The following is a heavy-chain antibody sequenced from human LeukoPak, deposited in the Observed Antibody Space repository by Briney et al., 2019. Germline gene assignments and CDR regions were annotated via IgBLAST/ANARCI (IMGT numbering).Heavy chain of an antibody. V-gene: IGHV1-8*01. D-gene: IGHD4-17*01. CDR1: GYTLTSYD. J-gene: IGHJ4*02. CDR2: MDPNSGNT. CDR3: ARGLVYGDYVADY. Sequence: ASVKVSCKASGYTLTSYDINWVRQATGQGLEWMGWMDPNSGNTGYAQKFQGRVTMTRNTSISTAYMELSSLRSEDTAVYYCARGLVYGDYVADYWGQGTLVTVSS.